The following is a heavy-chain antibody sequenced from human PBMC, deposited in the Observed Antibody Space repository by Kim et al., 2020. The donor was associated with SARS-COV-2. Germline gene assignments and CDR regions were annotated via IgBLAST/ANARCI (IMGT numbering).Heavy chain of an antibody. D-gene: IGHD2-2*01. J-gene: IGHJ5*01. V-gene: IGHV1-3*01. CDR3: TREDTTNWFDY. Sequence: NPKYSEEFQGRVTITRDTSASTAYMALTGLKSEDTAVYYCTREDTTNWFDYWGQGTLVTVSS. CDR2: NP.